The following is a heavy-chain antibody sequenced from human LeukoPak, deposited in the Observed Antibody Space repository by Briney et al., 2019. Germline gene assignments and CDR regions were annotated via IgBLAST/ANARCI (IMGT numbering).Heavy chain of an antibody. V-gene: IGHV3-30*02. CDR2: IRYDGSNK. D-gene: IGHD3-10*01. Sequence: GGSLRLSCAASGFTFSSYGMHWVRQAPGKGLEWVAFIRYDGSNKYYADSVKGRFTISRDNSKNTLYLQMSSLRAEDTAVYYCARDGYGSGTYTNPDYWGQGTLVTVSS. CDR1: GFTFSSYG. J-gene: IGHJ4*02. CDR3: ARDGYGSGTYTNPDY.